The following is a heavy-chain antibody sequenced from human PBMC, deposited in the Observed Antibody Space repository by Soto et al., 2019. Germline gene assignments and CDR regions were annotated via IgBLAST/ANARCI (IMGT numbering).Heavy chain of an antibody. CDR3: ARDRVGWIAAAGRQNWFDP. CDR2: ISAYNGNT. Sequence: QVQLVQSGAEVKKPGASVKVSCKASGYTFTSYGISWVRQAPGQGLEWMGWISAYNGNTNYAQKLQGRVTMTTDTSTSTAYMELRSLRSDDAAVYYCARDRVGWIAAAGRQNWFDPWGQGTLVTVSS. V-gene: IGHV1-18*01. D-gene: IGHD6-13*01. CDR1: GYTFTSYG. J-gene: IGHJ5*02.